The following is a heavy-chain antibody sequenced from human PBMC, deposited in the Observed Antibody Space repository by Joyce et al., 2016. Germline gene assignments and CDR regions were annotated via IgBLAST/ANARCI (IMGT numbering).Heavy chain of an antibody. CDR2: INPNSGGT. V-gene: IGHV1-2*02. CDR3: ARGGYHGPYYFDY. Sequence: HVHLVQSGAEVKKPGASVKVSCKASGYTFTCYDMHWVRQAPGQGLEWMGCINPNSGGTSYAQRFQGRVPMTRDTAVSTAYMELSRLRSDDTAVYYCARGGYHGPYYFDYWGQGALVTVSS. CDR1: GYTFTCYD. D-gene: IGHD3-22*01. J-gene: IGHJ4*02.